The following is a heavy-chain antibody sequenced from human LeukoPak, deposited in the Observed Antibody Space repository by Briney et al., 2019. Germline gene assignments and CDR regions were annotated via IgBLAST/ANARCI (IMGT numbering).Heavy chain of an antibody. CDR3: SKGGATVMDY. D-gene: IGHD4-17*01. Sequence: GESLRLSCAASALTFSSYWVHWVRQAPGKGLVWVSRINSDGISTSYADSVKGRFNIARDNAKNAVYVQMNSLRAEYTAVYYCSKGGATVMDYWGQGTLVTVSS. CDR2: INSDGIST. CDR1: ALTFSSYW. J-gene: IGHJ4*02. V-gene: IGHV3-74*01.